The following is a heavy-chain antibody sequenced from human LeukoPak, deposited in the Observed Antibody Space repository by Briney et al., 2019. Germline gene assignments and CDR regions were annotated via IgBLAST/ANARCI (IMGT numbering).Heavy chain of an antibody. D-gene: IGHD1-26*01. CDR2: IRYDGSNE. J-gene: IGHJ6*03. CDR1: GFTFNNYG. Sequence: GGSLRLSCAASGFTFNNYGMHWLRQAPGKGLEWVAFIRYDGSNEYYADSVRGRFTISRDNSKDTLYLQMNSLRAEDTAVYYCAKEWELVTYYFYYYMDVWRKGTTVTVSS. V-gene: IGHV3-30*02. CDR3: AKEWELVTYYFYYYMDV.